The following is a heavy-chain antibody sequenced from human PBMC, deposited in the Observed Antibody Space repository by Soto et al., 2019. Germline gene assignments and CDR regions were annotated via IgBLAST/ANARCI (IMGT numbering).Heavy chain of an antibody. Sequence: VRQAPGKGLDWVSSISSTSSVIFYAESVRGRFTISRDNAKNSLYLQMNGLRAEDTAVYYCARGSPGPVDHWGQGTQVTVSS. CDR2: ISSTSSVI. V-gene: IGHV3-21*04. D-gene: IGHD3-10*01. CDR3: ARGSPGPVDH. J-gene: IGHJ4*02.